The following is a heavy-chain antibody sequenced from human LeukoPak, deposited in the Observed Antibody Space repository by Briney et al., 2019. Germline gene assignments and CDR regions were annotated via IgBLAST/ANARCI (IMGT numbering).Heavy chain of an antibody. CDR1: GFSFKDSW. V-gene: IGHV3-23*01. CDR2: ISGSGGST. CDR3: AKVGGQLVAFDY. J-gene: IGHJ4*02. D-gene: IGHD6-6*01. Sequence: PGGSLRLSCAASGFSFKDSWMYWVRQAPGKGLEWVSAISGSGGSTYYADSVKGRFTISRDNSKNTLYLQMNSLRAEDTAVYYCAKVGGQLVAFDYWGQGTLVTVSS.